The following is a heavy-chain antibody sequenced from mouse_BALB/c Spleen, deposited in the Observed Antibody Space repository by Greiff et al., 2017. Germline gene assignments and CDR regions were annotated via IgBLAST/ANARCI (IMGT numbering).Heavy chain of an antibody. CDR3: APYYGNYYAMDY. CDR2: IDPANGNT. D-gene: IGHD2-10*01. CDR1: GFNIKDTY. Sequence: EVQLQESGAELVKPGASVKLSCTASGFNIKDTYMHWVKQRPEQGLEWIGRIDPANGNTKYDQKFQGKATITADTSSNTAYLQLSSLTSEDTAVYYCAPYYGNYYAMDYWGQGTSVTVSS. V-gene: IGHV14-3*02. J-gene: IGHJ4*01.